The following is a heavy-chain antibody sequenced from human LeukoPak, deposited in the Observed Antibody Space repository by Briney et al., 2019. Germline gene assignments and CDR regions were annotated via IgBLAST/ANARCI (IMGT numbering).Heavy chain of an antibody. CDR1: GGSFSGYY. Sequence: PSETLSLTCAVYGGSFSGYYWSWIRQPPGKGLEWIGEINHSGSTNYNPSLKSRVTISVDTSKNQFSLKLSSVTAADTAVYYCASPWKYSSSSFFYYWGQGTLVTVSS. CDR2: INHSGST. V-gene: IGHV4-34*01. J-gene: IGHJ4*02. D-gene: IGHD6-6*01. CDR3: ASPWKYSSSSFFYY.